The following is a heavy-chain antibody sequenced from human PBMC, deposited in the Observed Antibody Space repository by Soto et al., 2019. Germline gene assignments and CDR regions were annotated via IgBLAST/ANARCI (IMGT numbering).Heavy chain of an antibody. V-gene: IGHV3-33*01. Sequence: PGGSLRLSCAASGFTFSSYGMHWVRQAPGKGLERVAVIWYDGSNKYYADSVKGRFTISRVNSKNTPHLQMNSLRAEDTAVYYWARDRPPVTKYFDLWGRGTLVTVSS. CDR1: GFTFSSYG. CDR3: ARDRPPVTKYFDL. CDR2: IWYDGSNK. J-gene: IGHJ2*01.